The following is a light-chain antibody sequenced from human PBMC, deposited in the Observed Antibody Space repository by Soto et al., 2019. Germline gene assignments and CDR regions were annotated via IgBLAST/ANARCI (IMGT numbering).Light chain of an antibody. J-gene: IGLJ2*01. CDR1: SSDVGGYNY. Sequence: QSVLTQPASVSGSPGQSITISCTGTSSDVGGYNYVSWYQQHPGKAPKLMIYDVNNRPSGVSNRFSGSKSGNTASLTISGLQAEDDADYYCSSDTGSSTYVVFGGGTKLTVL. V-gene: IGLV2-14*01. CDR2: DVN. CDR3: SSDTGSSTYVV.